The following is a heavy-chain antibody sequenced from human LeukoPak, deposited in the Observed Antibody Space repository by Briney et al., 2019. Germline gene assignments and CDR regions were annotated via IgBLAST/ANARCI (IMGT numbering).Heavy chain of an antibody. CDR3: ARCIAVAYYFDY. CDR2: ISYDGSNK. D-gene: IGHD6-19*01. V-gene: IGHV3-30-3*01. J-gene: IGHJ4*02. CDR1: GFTFSSYA. Sequence: PGGSLRLSCAASGFTFSSYAMHWVRQAPGKGLEWVAVISYDGSNKYYADSVKGRFTISRDNAKNSLYLQMNSLRAEDTAVYYCARCIAVAYYFDYWGQGTLVTVSS.